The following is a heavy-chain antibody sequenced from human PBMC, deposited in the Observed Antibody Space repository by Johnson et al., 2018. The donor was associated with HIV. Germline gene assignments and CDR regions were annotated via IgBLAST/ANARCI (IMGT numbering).Heavy chain of an antibody. D-gene: IGHD1-26*01. Sequence: VQLVESGGGVVQPGRSLRLSCAASGFTFSSYAMHWVRQAPGKGLEWVAVISYDGSNKYYADSVKGRFTISRDNSKNTLHLQMNSLRAEDTAVYYCAKRVGATGGAFDIWGQGTMVTVSS. CDR3: AKRVGATGGAFDI. CDR1: GFTFSSYA. CDR2: ISYDGSNK. V-gene: IGHV3-30-3*02. J-gene: IGHJ3*02.